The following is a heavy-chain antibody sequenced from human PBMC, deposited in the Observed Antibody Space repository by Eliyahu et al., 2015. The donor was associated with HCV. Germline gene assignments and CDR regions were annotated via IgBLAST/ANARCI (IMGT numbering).Heavy chain of an antibody. CDR3: ARVRITGTPGGHYYFDY. CDR1: GYTFTGYY. V-gene: IGHV1-2*04. CDR2: INPNSGGT. J-gene: IGHJ4*02. D-gene: IGHD1-7*01. Sequence: QVQLVQSGAEVKKPGASVKVSCXASGYTFTGYYMHWVRQAPGQGLEWMGWINPNSGGTNYAQKFQGWVTMTRDTSISTAYMELSRLRSDDTAVYYCARVRITGTPGGHYYFDYWGQGTLVTVSS.